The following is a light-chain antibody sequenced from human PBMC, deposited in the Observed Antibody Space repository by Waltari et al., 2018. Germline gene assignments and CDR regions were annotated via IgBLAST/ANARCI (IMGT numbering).Light chain of an antibody. V-gene: IGKV3-15*01. J-gene: IGKJ1*01. CDR3: HQYENWPPWT. CDR1: QSVSRH. CDR2: DAS. Sequence: EIVMTQSPATLSVSPGERATLSCRASQSVSRHLAWYQPKPGQAPRLLIYDASTRATCVAASFSGSGSGTEFTLTISSMESEDFAVYYCHQYENWPPWTFGQGTKVEIK.